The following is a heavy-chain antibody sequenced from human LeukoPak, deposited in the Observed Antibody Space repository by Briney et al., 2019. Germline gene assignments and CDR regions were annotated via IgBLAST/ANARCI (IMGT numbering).Heavy chain of an antibody. CDR3: ARGLSPDYYGSGRPPNLRARVRSPKNAFDI. Sequence: PSETLSLTCTVSRASVSSGNYYWSWIRQPPGKGLEWIGEINHSGSTNYNPSLKSRVTISVDTSKNQFSLKLSSVTAADTAVYYCARGLSPDYYGSGRPPNLRARVRSPKNAFDIWGQGTMVTVSS. J-gene: IGHJ3*02. V-gene: IGHV4-39*07. CDR2: INHSGST. D-gene: IGHD3-10*01. CDR1: RASVSSGNYY.